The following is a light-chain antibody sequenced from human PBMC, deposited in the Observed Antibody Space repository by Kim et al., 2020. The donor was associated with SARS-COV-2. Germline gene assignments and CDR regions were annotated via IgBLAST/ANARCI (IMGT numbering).Light chain of an antibody. V-gene: IGLV3-1*01. Sequence: VSPEQTASITCSGDKLGDKYACWYQQKPGQSPVLVIYQDSKRPSGIPERFSGSNSGNTATLTVSGTQAMDEADYYCQAWDSSTAVFGGGTKLTVL. CDR2: QDS. CDR1: KLGDKY. J-gene: IGLJ2*01. CDR3: QAWDSSTAV.